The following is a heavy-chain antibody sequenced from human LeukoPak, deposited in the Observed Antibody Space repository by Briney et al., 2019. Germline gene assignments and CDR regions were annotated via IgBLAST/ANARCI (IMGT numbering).Heavy chain of an antibody. Sequence: PSETLSLTCTVSGGSISSYYWSWIRQPPGKGLEWIGYIYYSGSTNYNPSLKSRVTISVDTSKNQFSLKLSSVTAADTAVYYCARAWVAAAGWYFDLWGRGTLVTVSS. CDR1: GGSISSYY. CDR3: ARAWVAAAGWYFDL. J-gene: IGHJ2*01. D-gene: IGHD2-2*01. V-gene: IGHV4-59*01. CDR2: IYYSGST.